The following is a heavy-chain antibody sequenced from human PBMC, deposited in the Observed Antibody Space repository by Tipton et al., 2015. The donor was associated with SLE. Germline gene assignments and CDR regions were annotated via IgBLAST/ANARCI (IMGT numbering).Heavy chain of an antibody. J-gene: IGHJ4*02. Sequence: LRLSCIVSGGSTTTSRNYWGWIRQPPGKGLEWIASIHYTGNTYYNPSLKSRVIISVDTSKNQFSLKLSSMTAADTAVYYCARGDYGTKPGFDYWGQGTLVTVST. CDR3: ARGDYGTKPGFDY. V-gene: IGHV4-39*07. CDR2: IHYTGNT. D-gene: IGHD4-17*01. CDR1: GGSTTTSRNY.